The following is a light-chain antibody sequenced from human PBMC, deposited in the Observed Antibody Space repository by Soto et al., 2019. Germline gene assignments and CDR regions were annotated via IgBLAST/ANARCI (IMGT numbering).Light chain of an antibody. CDR3: QQSSSSPIT. V-gene: IGKV3-20*01. CDR1: QSVTSSY. J-gene: IGKJ5*01. Sequence: EIVLTQSPGTLSLSPGERSTLSFSSSQSVTSSYLAWYQQKPGQAPRLLMYAASSRATGIPDRFSGSGSGTDFTLTISRLEAEDFAVYYCQQSSSSPITFGQGTRLEI. CDR2: AAS.